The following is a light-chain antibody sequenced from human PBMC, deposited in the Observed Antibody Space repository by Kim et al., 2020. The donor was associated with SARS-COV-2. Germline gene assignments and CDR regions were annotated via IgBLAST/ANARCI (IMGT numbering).Light chain of an antibody. Sequence: PGERVTLSCRASRSINNNLAWYQQIPGQAPRLLLYGASYRATGIADRFSGSGSGTDFTLTISRLEPEDFAVYYCQQYATSGRTFGQGTKVDIK. V-gene: IGKV3-20*01. CDR3: QQYATSGRT. CDR1: RSINNN. CDR2: GAS. J-gene: IGKJ1*01.